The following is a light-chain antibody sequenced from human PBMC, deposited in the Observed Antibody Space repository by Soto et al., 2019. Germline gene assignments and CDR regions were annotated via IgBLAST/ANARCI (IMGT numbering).Light chain of an antibody. Sequence: EIVMTQSPATLSVSPGERATLSCRASQSVSSNLAWYQQKPGQAPRLLIYGASTRATGIPARFSGGGSGTEFTLTISSLQSEDFAVYYCQQYNNWSGTFGQGTKVEIK. CDR3: QQYNNWSGT. J-gene: IGKJ1*01. V-gene: IGKV3-15*01. CDR2: GAS. CDR1: QSVSSN.